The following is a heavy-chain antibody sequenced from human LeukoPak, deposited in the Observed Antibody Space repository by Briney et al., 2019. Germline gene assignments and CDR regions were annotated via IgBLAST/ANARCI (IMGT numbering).Heavy chain of an antibody. Sequence: SETLSLACTVSGGSISSSSYYWGWIRQPPGKGLEWIGSIYYSGSTYYNPSLKSRVTISVDTSKNQFSLKLSSVTAADTAVYYCASEGRLVPASNWFDPWGQGTLVTVSS. J-gene: IGHJ5*02. V-gene: IGHV4-39*07. CDR1: GGSISSSSYY. D-gene: IGHD2-2*01. CDR3: ASEGRLVPASNWFDP. CDR2: IYYSGST.